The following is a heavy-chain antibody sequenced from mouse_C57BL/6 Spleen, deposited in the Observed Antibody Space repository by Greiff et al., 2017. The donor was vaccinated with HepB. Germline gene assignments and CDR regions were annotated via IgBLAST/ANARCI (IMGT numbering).Heavy chain of an antibody. J-gene: IGHJ3*01. CDR3: ALYYGSSYAWFAY. CDR2: IDPANGNT. Sequence: EVMLVESVAELVRPGASVKLSCTASGFNIKNTYMHWVKQRPEQGLEWIGRIDPANGNTKYAPKFQGKATITADTSSNTAYLQLSSLTSEDTAIYYCALYYGSSYAWFAYWGQGTLVTVSA. CDR1: GFNIKNTY. V-gene: IGHV14-3*01. D-gene: IGHD1-1*01.